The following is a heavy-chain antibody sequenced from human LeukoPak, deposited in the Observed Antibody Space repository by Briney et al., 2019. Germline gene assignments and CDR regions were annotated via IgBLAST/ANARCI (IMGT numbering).Heavy chain of an antibody. CDR1: GFTVSSNY. CDR3: ARVYSGSFSPFDY. J-gene: IGHJ4*02. CDR2: IYSGGST. V-gene: IGHV3-66*01. Sequence: GGSLRLSCAASGFTVSSNYISWVRQVPGKGLECVSVIYSGGSTYYADSVKGRFTISRDNSKNTLYLQMNSLRAEDTALYYCARVYSGSFSPFDYWGQGTLVTVSS. D-gene: IGHD1-26*01.